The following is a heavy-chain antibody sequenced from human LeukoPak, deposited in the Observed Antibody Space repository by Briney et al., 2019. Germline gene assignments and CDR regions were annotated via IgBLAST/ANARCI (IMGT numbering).Heavy chain of an antibody. CDR2: INHSGST. D-gene: IGHD2-2*01. V-gene: IGHV4-34*01. CDR1: GGSFSGYY. CDR3: ARGNVVVPAAPSPYYYYYMDV. J-gene: IGHJ6*03. Sequence: PSETLSLTCAVYGGSFSGYYWSWIRQPPGKGLEWIGEINHSGSTNYNPSLKSRVTMSVDTSKNQFSLKLSSVTAADTAVYYCARGNVVVPAAPSPYYYYYMDVWGKGTTVTISS.